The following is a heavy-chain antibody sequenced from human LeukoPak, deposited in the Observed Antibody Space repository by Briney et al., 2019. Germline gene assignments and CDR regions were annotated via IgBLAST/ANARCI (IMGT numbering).Heavy chain of an antibody. V-gene: IGHV3-7*01. CDR1: GFPFSYW. CDR3: APEVWELQGASDI. Sequence: GGSLRLSCAASGFPFSYWMSWVRQAPGRGLEWVTNIKEDGSEKFYVDSVKGRFTISRDNAKNSLFLQMTSLRAEDTALYYCAPEVWELQGASDIWGQGTMVTVSS. D-gene: IGHD1-26*01. J-gene: IGHJ3*02. CDR2: IKEDGSEK.